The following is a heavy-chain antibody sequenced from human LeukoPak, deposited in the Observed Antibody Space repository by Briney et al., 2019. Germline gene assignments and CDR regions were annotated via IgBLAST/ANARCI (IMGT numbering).Heavy chain of an antibody. CDR1: GFTFGSYG. CDR2: ITHNADRA. CDR3: AIMHGYYDGSGYWVQ. V-gene: IGHV3-23*01. J-gene: IGHJ1*01. Sequence: GGSLRLSCAASGFTFGSYGMSWVRQAPGKGLEWVSFITHNADRASYADSVKGRFTISRDNPRNTLYMQMNSLRDEDTAVYYCAIMHGYYDGSGYWVQWGQGTLVTVSS. D-gene: IGHD3-22*01.